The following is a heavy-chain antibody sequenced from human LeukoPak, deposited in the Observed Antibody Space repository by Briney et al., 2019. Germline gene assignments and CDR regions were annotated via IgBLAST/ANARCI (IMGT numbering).Heavy chain of an antibody. CDR2: ISGSGGST. V-gene: IGHV3-23*01. CDR1: GFTFSTYA. Sequence: GGSLRLSCASSGFTFSTYAMTWVRQAPGKGLEWVSAISGSGGSTYYADSVKGRFTISRDNSKNTLYLQMNSLSADDTAVYYCAKVAHYYGSGSYYEYYFDYWGQGALVTVSS. CDR3: AKVAHYYGSGSYYEYYFDY. J-gene: IGHJ4*02. D-gene: IGHD3-10*01.